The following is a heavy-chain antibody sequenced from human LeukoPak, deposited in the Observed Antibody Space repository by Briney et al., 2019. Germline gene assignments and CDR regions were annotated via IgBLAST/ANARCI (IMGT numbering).Heavy chain of an antibody. CDR1: GFTFSTYS. CDR2: ISTTSSPI. Sequence: GGSLRLSCVTSGFTFSTYSMNWVRQAPGKGLEWISYISTTSSPIYYADSVKGRFTISRDNTKNSLYLQMNSLRAEDTAVYYCARDRTAVAAMYYFDYWGQGTLVTVSS. CDR3: ARDRTAVAAMYYFDY. J-gene: IGHJ4*02. V-gene: IGHV3-48*04. D-gene: IGHD6-19*01.